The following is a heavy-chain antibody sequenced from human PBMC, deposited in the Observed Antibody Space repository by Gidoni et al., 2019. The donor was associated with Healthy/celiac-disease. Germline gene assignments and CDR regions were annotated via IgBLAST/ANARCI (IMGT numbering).Heavy chain of an antibody. CDR2: ISGSGGGT. V-gene: IGHV3-23*01. Sequence: VQLLESGGGLVQPVGSLRLSCAASGSTFSSYAMSWVRQAPGQGLEWVSAISGSGGGTYAADSVKGRFTISRDNSKNTLYLQMNSLRAEDTAVYYCAKEGGGLVYIPFDYWGQGTLVTVSS. CDR1: GSTFSSYA. CDR3: AKEGGGLVYIPFDY. J-gene: IGHJ4*02. D-gene: IGHD6-19*01.